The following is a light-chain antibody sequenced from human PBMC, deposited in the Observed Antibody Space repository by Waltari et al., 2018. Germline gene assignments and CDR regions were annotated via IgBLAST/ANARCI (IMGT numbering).Light chain of an antibody. CDR2: DAS. CDR1: QNVNNF. V-gene: IGKV3-11*01. J-gene: IGKJ4*01. Sequence: EIVLTQSPATLSLSPGERATLSCRASQNVNNFLNWYQQKRGQAPRLLIYDASNRPTDVPDRFSGSGSATDFTLTISRLDPEDFGVYYCQQRSDWLTFGGGTKVEI. CDR3: QQRSDWLT.